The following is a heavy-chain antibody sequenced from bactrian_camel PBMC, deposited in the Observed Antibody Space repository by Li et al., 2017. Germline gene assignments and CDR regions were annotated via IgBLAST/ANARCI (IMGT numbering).Heavy chain of an antibody. J-gene: IGHJ4*01. CDR2: IFTSDDST. CDR1: GYKYNDYC. Sequence: HVQLVESGGGSVQVGGSLRLSCEASGYKYNDYCMGWFRQGPGKAREGVAAIFTSDDSTYYTDSVKGRFTISRENDKNTVYLQMNNLKPEDTAMYYCVDDCYGSRYYLARRTNVWGQGTQVTVS. D-gene: IGHD6*01. V-gene: IGHV3S1*01. CDR3: VDDCYGSRYYLARRTNV.